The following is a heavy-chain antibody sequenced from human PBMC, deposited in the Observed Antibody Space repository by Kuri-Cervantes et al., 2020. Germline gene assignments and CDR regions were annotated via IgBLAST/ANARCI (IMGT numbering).Heavy chain of an antibody. Sequence: GGSLRLSCAASGFTFRMYDMYWVRQAPGKGLEWVAYIRYDGSTEYYADSVKGRFTISRDNARSTLYLQMDSLRAEDTGVYFCATVVARTFEIWGQGTMVTVSS. CDR2: IRYDGSTE. CDR3: ATVVARTFEI. CDR1: GFTFRMYD. V-gene: IGHV3-30*02. J-gene: IGHJ3*02. D-gene: IGHD2-15*01.